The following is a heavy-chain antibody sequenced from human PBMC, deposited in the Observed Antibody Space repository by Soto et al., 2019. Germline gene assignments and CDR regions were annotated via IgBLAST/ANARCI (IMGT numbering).Heavy chain of an antibody. D-gene: IGHD6-13*01. Sequence: QITLKESGPTLVKPTQTLTLTCTFSGFSLSTSEVGVGWIRQPPGKALEWLALLYWDDDKRYNPSLKSRLTTNKDTSKNQVVLTLTNMDPVDTATYYCVHRAGMGGNSWLPGHWGQGTLVTVSS. V-gene: IGHV2-5*02. CDR1: GFSLSTSEVG. J-gene: IGHJ4*02. CDR3: VHRAGMGGNSWLPGH. CDR2: LYWDDDK.